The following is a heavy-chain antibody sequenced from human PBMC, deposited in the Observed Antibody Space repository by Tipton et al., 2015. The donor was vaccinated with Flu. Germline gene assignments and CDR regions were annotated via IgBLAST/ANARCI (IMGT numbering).Heavy chain of an antibody. J-gene: IGHJ3*02. V-gene: IGHV3-7*01. Sequence: SLRLSCAASGFTFTDYWMHWVRQAPGRGLEWVANIGQDGSKMYYVDSVKGRFTISRDNAKNSLYLQMNSLRAEDTAVYYCARDGGEDGYNSLLQAFDIWGQGTMVTVSS. D-gene: IGHD5-24*01. CDR2: IGQDGSKM. CDR3: ARDGGEDGYNSLLQAFDI. CDR1: GFTFTDYW.